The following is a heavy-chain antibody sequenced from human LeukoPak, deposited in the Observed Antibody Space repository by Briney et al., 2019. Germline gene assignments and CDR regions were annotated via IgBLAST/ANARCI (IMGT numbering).Heavy chain of an antibody. CDR3: ASSPSGYWWNFDC. CDR1: GGSISSNNYY. V-gene: IGHV4-39*01. CDR2: IYYSGST. D-gene: IGHD3-22*01. J-gene: IGHJ4*02. Sequence: SETLSLTCTVSGGSISSNNYYWGWIRQPPGKGLEWIGSIYYSGSTYNNPSLKSRVTISVDTTKNQFSLKLTSVTAADAAVYYCASSPSGYWWNFDCWGQGTLVTVSS.